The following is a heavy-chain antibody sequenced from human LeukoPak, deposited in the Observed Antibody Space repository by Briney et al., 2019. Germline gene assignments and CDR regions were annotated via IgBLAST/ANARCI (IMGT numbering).Heavy chain of an antibody. D-gene: IGHD2-15*01. V-gene: IGHV5-51*01. Sequence: GESLKISCKGSGYSFTNYWIGWVRQMPGKGLEWMGIIYPGDSDTRYSPSFQGQVTTSADKSISTAYLQWSSLKASDTAMYYCARYRSPYAFDIWGQGTMVTVSS. CDR2: IYPGDSDT. CDR1: GYSFTNYW. J-gene: IGHJ3*02. CDR3: ARYRSPYAFDI.